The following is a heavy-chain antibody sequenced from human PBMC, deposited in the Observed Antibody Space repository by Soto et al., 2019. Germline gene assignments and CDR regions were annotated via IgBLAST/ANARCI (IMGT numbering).Heavy chain of an antibody. D-gene: IGHD2-21*01. J-gene: IGHJ4*02. CDR3: ARVPILCGGDCPLDY. V-gene: IGHV3-21*01. CDR2: ISSSSSYI. CDR1: GFTFSSYS. Sequence: GGSLRLSCAASGFTFSSYSMNWVRQAPGKGLEWVSSISSSSSYIYYADSVKGRFTISRDNAKNSLYLQMNSLRAEDTAVYYCARVPILCGGDCPLDYRGQGTLVTVSS.